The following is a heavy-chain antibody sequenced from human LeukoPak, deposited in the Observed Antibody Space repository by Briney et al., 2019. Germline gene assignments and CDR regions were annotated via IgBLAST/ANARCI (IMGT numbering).Heavy chain of an antibody. CDR1: GGTLSSYA. D-gene: IGHD2-2*01. V-gene: IGHV1-69*04. J-gene: IGHJ4*02. CDR2: IIPIVGTA. Sequence: SVKVSCMDSGGTLSSYAISWVRPAPGEGLEWMGRIIPIVGTANNAQKLQGRVTITADKSTSTAYMGLSSLRTEDTAVYYCARDTRALGYCSGTSCYVFDYWGQGTLVTVSS. CDR3: ARDTRALGYCSGTSCYVFDY.